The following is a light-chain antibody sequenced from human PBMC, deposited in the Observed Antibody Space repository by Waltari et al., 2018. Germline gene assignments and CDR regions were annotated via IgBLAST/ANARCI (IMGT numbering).Light chain of an antibody. CDR3: QQRSGWPPT. Sequence: EIVLTQSPATLSLSPGERATLCCRASQSIDNFLAWYQQKPGQAPRLLIYDSSNRATDIPARFSGSGSGTDFTLTISSLEPEDFAVYYCQQRSGWPPTFGGGTKVDI. CDR2: DSS. J-gene: IGKJ4*01. V-gene: IGKV3-11*01. CDR1: QSIDNF.